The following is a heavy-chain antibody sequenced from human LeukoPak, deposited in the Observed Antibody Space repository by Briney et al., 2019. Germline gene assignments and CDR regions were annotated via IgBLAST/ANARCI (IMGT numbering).Heavy chain of an antibody. CDR3: ARRQRPSLFSRGWYDHFDD. Sequence: GESLKISCKASGYSFTSYWIGWVRQMPGKGLEWMGTIYPGDSNTIYSPSFQGQVTISADKSISTAYLQWSSLKASDTAIYYCARRQRPSLFSRGWYDHFDDWGQGSLVTVSS. CDR2: IYPGDSNT. CDR1: GYSFTSYW. J-gene: IGHJ4*02. V-gene: IGHV5-51*01. D-gene: IGHD6-19*01.